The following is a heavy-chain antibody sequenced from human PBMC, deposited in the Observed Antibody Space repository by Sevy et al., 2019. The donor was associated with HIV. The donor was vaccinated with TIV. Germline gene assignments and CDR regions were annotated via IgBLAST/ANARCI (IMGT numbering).Heavy chain of an antibody. CDR2: INDIGST. D-gene: IGHD3-10*01. CDR1: GGSISDYY. V-gene: IGHV4-59*01. CDR3: AREKGVYSGSGSHGWFDP. Sequence: SETLSLTCTVSGGSISDYYWSWIRQPPGKRLEWLGYINDIGSTNYNPSLKSRVAISVDTSKNQFYLKLTSVTAADTAVYYCAREKGVYSGSGSHGWFDPWGQGTLVTVSS. J-gene: IGHJ5*02.